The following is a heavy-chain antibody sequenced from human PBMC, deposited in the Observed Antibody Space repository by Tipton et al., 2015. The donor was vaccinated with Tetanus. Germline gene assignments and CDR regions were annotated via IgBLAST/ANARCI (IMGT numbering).Heavy chain of an antibody. CDR1: GGSISSYY. V-gene: IGHV4-59*01. CDR3: ARDPSGGVRYFDY. J-gene: IGHJ4*02. D-gene: IGHD2-8*01. Sequence: TLSLTCTVSGGSISSYYWSWIRQPPGKGLEWIGYIYYSGSTNYNPSLKSRVTISVDTSKNQFSLKLSSVTAADTAVYYCARDPSGGVRYFDYWSQGTLVTVSS. CDR2: IYYSGST.